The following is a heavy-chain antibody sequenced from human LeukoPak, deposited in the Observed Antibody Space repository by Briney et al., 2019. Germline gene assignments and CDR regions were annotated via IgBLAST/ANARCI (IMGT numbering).Heavy chain of an antibody. J-gene: IGHJ4*02. CDR2: IDWNGGRM. CDR1: GFTFDDYG. CDR3: ARDGYSGYEGRVYFDY. Sequence: GGSLRLSCAASGFTFDDYGMSWVRQAPGKGLEWVSGIDWNGGRMGYADSVKGRFTISRDNAKNSLYLQMNSLRAEDTAVYYCARDGYSGYEGRVYFDYWGQGTLVTVSS. D-gene: IGHD5-12*01. V-gene: IGHV3-20*04.